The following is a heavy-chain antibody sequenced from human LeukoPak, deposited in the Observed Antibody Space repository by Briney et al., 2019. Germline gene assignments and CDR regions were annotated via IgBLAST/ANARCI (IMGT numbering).Heavy chain of an antibody. V-gene: IGHV4-59*12. CDR1: GGSISSYY. Sequence: PSETLSLTCTVSGGSISSYYWSWIRQPPGKGLEWIGHVSNRGITNYSPSLKSRATLSVDTSKNQFSLKLTSVTAADTAVYYCARGRTYYYDTSGYYPSIYYGMDVWGQGTTVIVSS. D-gene: IGHD3-22*01. CDR3: ARGRTYYYDTSGYYPSIYYGMDV. CDR2: VSNRGIT. J-gene: IGHJ6*02.